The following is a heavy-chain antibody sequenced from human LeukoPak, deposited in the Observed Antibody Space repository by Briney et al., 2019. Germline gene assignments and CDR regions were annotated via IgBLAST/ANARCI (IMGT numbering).Heavy chain of an antibody. V-gene: IGHV3-21*01. CDR3: AGSHAGKRWFDP. D-gene: IGHD3-10*01. CDR2: ISSGSDYI. CDR1: GFTFSSYS. Sequence: GGSPRLSCAASGFTFSSYSMNWVRQAPGKGLEWVSSISSGSDYIYYADSVKGRFTVSRDNAKNSLFLQMNSLRAEDTAVYYCAGSHAGKRWFDPWGQGTLVTVSS. J-gene: IGHJ5*02.